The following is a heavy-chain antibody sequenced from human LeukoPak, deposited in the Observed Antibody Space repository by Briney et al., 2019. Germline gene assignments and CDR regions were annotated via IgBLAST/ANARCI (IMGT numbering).Heavy chain of an antibody. Sequence: PGGSLRLSCAASGFTFSSYEMNWVRRAPEKGLEWVSYISSSGSTIYYADSAKGRFTISRDNAKNSLYLQLNSLRAEDTAVYYCARVRFSDYWGQGTLVTVSS. D-gene: IGHD3-3*01. V-gene: IGHV3-48*03. CDR3: ARVRFSDY. J-gene: IGHJ4*02. CDR2: ISSSGSTI. CDR1: GFTFSSYE.